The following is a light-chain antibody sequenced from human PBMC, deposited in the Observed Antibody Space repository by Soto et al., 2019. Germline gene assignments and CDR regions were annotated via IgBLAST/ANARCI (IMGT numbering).Light chain of an antibody. CDR3: SSYASSGTVV. J-gene: IGLJ2*01. Sequence: QSALTQPASVSGSPGQSITISCTGTSSDVGTYNYVSWYQQHPGKAPKLMIYDVKNRPSGDSSRFSGSKSGNTASLTISGLQVEDEADYYCSSYASSGTVVFGGGTKVTVL. V-gene: IGLV2-14*03. CDR1: SSDVGTYNY. CDR2: DVK.